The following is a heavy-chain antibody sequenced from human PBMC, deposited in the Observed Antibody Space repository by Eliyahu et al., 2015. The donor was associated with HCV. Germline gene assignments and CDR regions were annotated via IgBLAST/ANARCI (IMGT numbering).Heavy chain of an antibody. V-gene: IGHV3-21*01. J-gene: IGHJ4*02. CDR3: ARDLSDGSGYYLLGIPGSDGYMDY. CDR2: ISSSSTYI. D-gene: IGHD3-22*01. Sequence: EDHLVESGGGLVEPGGSLRLSCAASGFTFXXXSXXXVRXAPGKGLEWVSSISSSSTYIYYADSVKGRFIISRDNANNSLYLHMNSLRAEDTAVYYCARDLSDGSGYYLLGIPGSDGYMDYWGRGTLVTVSS. CDR1: GFTFXXXS.